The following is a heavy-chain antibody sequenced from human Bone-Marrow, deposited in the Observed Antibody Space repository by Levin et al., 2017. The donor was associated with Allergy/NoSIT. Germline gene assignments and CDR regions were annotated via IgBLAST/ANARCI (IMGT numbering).Heavy chain of an antibody. CDR3: ARLNLYPPGDY. D-gene: IGHD2-2*01. CDR1: GFTFSSYS. V-gene: IGHV3-21*01. Sequence: GGSLRLSCAASGFTFSSYSMNWVRQAPGKGLVWVSSIGTGSSYIYYADSVKGRFTISRDDAKNSLYLQMDSLRAEDTAVYCCARLNLYPPGDYWGQGALVTVSS. J-gene: IGHJ4*02. CDR2: IGTGSSYI.